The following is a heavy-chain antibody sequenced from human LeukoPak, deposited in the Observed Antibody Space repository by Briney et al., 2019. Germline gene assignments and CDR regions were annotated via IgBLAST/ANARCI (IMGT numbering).Heavy chain of an antibody. J-gene: IGHJ6*02. CDR2: MNPNSGNT. Sequence: ASVKVSCKASGGTFSSYAINWVRQATGQGLEWMGWMNPNSGNTGYAQKFQGRVTMTRNTSISTAYMELSSLRSEDTAVYYCARVSSVWLHRRKDPRYYYYGMDVWGQGTTVTVSS. CDR3: ARVSSVWLHRRKDPRYYYYGMDV. CDR1: GGTFSSYA. V-gene: IGHV1-8*02. D-gene: IGHD5-12*01.